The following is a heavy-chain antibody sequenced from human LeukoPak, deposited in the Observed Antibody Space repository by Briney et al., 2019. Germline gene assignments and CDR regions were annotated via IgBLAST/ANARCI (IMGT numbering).Heavy chain of an antibody. CDR1: GFTFSSYG. D-gene: IGHD6-13*01. J-gene: IGHJ4*02. CDR3: AKDQRKKVAAAGNSPFDF. CDR2: MSYDVSNK. V-gene: IGHV3-30*18. Sequence: GESLRLSCAASGFTFSSYGMHWVRQAPGKGLEWVAVMSYDVSNKYYADSVKGRFTVSRDNSKNTLYLEMNSLRAEDTAVYYCAKDQRKKVAAAGNSPFDFWGQGALVTVSS.